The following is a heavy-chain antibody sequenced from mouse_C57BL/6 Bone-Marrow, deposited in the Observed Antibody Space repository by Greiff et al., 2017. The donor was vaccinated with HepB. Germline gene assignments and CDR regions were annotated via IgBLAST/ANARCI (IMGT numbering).Heavy chain of an antibody. V-gene: IGHV5-9-1*02. CDR1: GFTFSSYA. D-gene: IGHD1-1*01. J-gene: IGHJ3*01. CDR2: ISSGGDYI. CDR3: TRVALLGAWFAY. Sequence: DVQLVESGEGLVKPGGSLKLSCAASGFTFSSYAMSWVRQTPEKRLEWVAYISSGGDYIYYADTVKGRFTISRDNARNTLYLQMSSLKSEDTAMYYCTRVALLGAWFAYWGQGTLVTVSA.